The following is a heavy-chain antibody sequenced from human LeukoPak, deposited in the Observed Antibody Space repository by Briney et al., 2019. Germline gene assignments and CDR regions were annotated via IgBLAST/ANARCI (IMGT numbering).Heavy chain of an antibody. Sequence: GASVKVSCKASGYTFTSYYMHWVRQAPGQGLEWMGIINPSGGSTSYAQKFQGRVTMTRDMSTSTVYMELSSLRSEDTAVYYCARSRGSSWYYYYYYMDVWGKGTTVTVSS. V-gene: IGHV1-46*01. CDR1: GYTFTSYY. J-gene: IGHJ6*03. CDR3: ARSRGSSWYYYYYYMDV. D-gene: IGHD6-13*01. CDR2: INPSGGST.